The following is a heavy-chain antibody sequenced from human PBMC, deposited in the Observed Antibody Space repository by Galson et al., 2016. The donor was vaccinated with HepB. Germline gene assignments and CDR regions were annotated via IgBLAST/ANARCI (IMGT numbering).Heavy chain of an antibody. J-gene: IGHJ6*02. D-gene: IGHD6-19*01. CDR1: GITFSSCW. V-gene: IGHV3-74*01. Sequence: SLRLSCAASGITFSSCWMHWVRQVPGKGLVWVSRIHSDGSSTNYADSVKGRFTISRDNAKNTLYLQMNSLRAEDTAVYYCARRIVAGTGNYGMDVWGQGTTVTVSS. CDR2: IHSDGSST. CDR3: ARRIVAGTGNYGMDV.